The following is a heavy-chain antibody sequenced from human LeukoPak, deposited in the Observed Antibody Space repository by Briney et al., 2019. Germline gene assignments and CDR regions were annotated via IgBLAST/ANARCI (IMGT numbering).Heavy chain of an antibody. CDR2: IYYSGST. V-gene: IGHV4-31*03. D-gene: IGHD3-3*01. CDR1: GGSISSGGYY. J-gene: IGHJ5*02. Sequence: SQTLSLTCTVSGGSISSGGYYWGWIRQHPGKGLEWIGYIYYSGSTYYNPSLKSRVTISVDTSKNQFSLKLSSVTAADTAVYYCARGWRPYDFWSGYFDPWGQGTLVTVSS. CDR3: ARGWRPYDFWSGYFDP.